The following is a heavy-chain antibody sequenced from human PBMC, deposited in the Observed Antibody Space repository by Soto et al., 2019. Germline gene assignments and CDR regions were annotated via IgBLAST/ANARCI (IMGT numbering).Heavy chain of an antibody. D-gene: IGHD2-15*01. CDR3: ARDRALCSGRSCYSPPDYYYYMDV. CDR1: GVSISSSY. Sequence: QVQLQESGPGLVKPSETLSLTCTVSGVSISSSYWSWIRQPPGKGLEWIGYIYNSGITNYNPSLKSRVTTSVDTSKNQVSLGLSSVTAADTAVYYCARDRALCSGRSCYSPPDYYYYMDVWGKGTTVTVS. J-gene: IGHJ6*03. V-gene: IGHV4-59*01. CDR2: IYNSGIT.